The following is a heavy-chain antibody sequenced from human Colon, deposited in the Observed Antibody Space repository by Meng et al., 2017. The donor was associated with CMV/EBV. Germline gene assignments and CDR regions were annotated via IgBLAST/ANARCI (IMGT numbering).Heavy chain of an antibody. CDR3: VRGSSRGGTDAFDI. J-gene: IGHJ3*02. D-gene: IGHD3-10*01. CDR1: GIILSDSG. V-gene: IGHV3-23*01. Sequence: GESLKISCAASGIILSDSGMNWVRQAPGKGLEWVSGISYTDGRAYYRDAVKGRLTVFRDIPKTTLYLQMSSLSAEDTAVYYCVRGSSRGGTDAFDIWGRGTMVTVSS. CDR2: ISYTDGRA.